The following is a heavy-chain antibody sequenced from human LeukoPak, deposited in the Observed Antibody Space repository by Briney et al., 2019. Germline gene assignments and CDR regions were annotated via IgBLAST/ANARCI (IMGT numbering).Heavy chain of an antibody. D-gene: IGHD3-22*01. V-gene: IGHV3-23*01. CDR1: GFTFSNYA. Sequence: GALRLSCADSGFTFSNYAMSWVRQAPGKGLEWVLAISGSGGNTYYADSVKGRFTISRDNSKNTLYLQMNSLRAEDTAVYYCARKTSSGPFDSWGQGTLVTVSS. CDR3: ARKTSSGPFDS. J-gene: IGHJ5*01. CDR2: ISGSGGNT.